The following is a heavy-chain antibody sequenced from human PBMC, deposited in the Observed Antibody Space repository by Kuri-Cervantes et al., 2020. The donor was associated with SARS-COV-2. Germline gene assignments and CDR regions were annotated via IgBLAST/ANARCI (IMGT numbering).Heavy chain of an antibody. CDR1: GGTFSSYA. J-gene: IGHJ3*02. D-gene: IGHD2-21*02. V-gene: IGHV1-69*13. Sequence: SVKVSCKASGGTFSSYAISWVRQAPGQGLEWMGGIIPIFGTANYAQKCKGRVTITADDSTSTAYMELSSLRSEDTAVYYCARDCGDCYNDDAFGIWGQGTMVTVSS. CDR2: IIPIFGTA. CDR3: ARDCGDCYNDDAFGI.